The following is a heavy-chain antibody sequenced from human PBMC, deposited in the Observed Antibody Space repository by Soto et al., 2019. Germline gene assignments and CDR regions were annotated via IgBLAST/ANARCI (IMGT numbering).Heavy chain of an antibody. CDR1: GYTFIGYY. D-gene: IGHD3-9*01. CDR3: ARTRTLYDILPGIFYFDY. CDR2: IKPNTGHT. V-gene: IGHV1-2*02. J-gene: IGHJ4*02. Sequence: QVQLVQSGPEVKKPGASVNVSCTTSGYTFIGYYLHWVRQAPGQGLEWMGWIKPNTGHTNYARNIQGRVTMTRDTSTATAFMELSRLESGDTAVYFCARTRTLYDILPGIFYFDYWGQGTLVTVSS.